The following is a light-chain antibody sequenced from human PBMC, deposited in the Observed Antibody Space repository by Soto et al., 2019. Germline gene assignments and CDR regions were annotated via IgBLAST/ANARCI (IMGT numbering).Light chain of an antibody. CDR2: EVS. V-gene: IGLV2-14*01. J-gene: IGLJ1*01. Sequence: QSVLTQPAFVSGSPGQSITISCTGTSSDVGGYSYVSWYQHPPGKAPKLRISEVSNRPSGVSNRFSGSKSGNTASLPISGLQAEDEADYYCSSYTSTSTRVFGTGTKVTVL. CDR1: SSDVGGYSY. CDR3: SSYTSTSTRV.